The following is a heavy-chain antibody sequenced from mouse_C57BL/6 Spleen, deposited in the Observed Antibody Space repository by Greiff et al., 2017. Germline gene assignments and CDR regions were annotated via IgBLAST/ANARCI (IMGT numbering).Heavy chain of an antibody. J-gene: IGHJ2*01. V-gene: IGHV1-55*01. CDR2: IYPGSGST. CDR1: GYTFTSYW. D-gene: IGHD2-4*01. Sequence: QVKLQQPGAELVKPGASVKMSCKASGYTFTSYWITWVKQRPGQGLEWIGDIYPGSGSTNYNEKFKSKATLTVDTSYSTAYMQLISLKSEDSAVYYCARGYYDYYFDYWGQGTTLTVSS. CDR3: ARGYYDYYFDY.